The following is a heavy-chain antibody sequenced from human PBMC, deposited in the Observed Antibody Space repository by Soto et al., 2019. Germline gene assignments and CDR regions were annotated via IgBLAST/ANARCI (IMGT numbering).Heavy chain of an antibody. J-gene: IGHJ6*02. V-gene: IGHV1-2*04. CDR1: GYSLTDYY. CDR3: ARSPTDILTGSSYYGMDV. D-gene: IGHD3-9*01. Sequence: ASVKVPCKPSGYSLTDYYMHLVRQAPGQGLEWIGWINPNSGCTNYAQKFQGCVTMTRDTYISTAYMELSRLRSDDTAVYYCARSPTDILTGSSYYGMDVWGQGTTVTVSS. CDR2: INPNSGCT.